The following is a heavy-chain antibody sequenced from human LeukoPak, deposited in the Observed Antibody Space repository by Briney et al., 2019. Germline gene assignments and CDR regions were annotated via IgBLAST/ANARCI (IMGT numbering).Heavy chain of an antibody. D-gene: IGHD5-18*01. CDR2: ISWNSGSI. Sequence: GRSLRLSCAASGFTFDDYAMHWVRQAPGEGLEWVSGISWNSGSIGYADSVKGRFTISRDNAKNSLYLQMNSLRAEDTALYYCAKSYDSLRPGAFDIWGQGTMVTVSS. CDR3: AKSYDSLRPGAFDI. V-gene: IGHV3-9*01. J-gene: IGHJ3*02. CDR1: GFTFDDYA.